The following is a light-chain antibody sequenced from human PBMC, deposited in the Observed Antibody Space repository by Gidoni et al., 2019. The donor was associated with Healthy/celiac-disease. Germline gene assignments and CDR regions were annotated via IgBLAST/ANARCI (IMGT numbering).Light chain of an antibody. J-gene: IGLJ1*01. CDR3: QVWDSSSDPYV. CDR2: YDS. V-gene: IGLV3-21*04. Sequence: SYVLTQPPSVSVATGKTARITCGGNNIGSKSVHWYQQKPGQAPVLVIYYDSDRPSGIPERFSGSNSGNTATLTISRVEAGDEADYYCQVWDSSSDPYVFGTGTKVTVL. CDR1: NIGSKS.